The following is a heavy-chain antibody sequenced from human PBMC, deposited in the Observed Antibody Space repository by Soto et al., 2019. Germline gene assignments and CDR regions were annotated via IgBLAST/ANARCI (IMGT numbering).Heavy chain of an antibody. CDR3: ARQATYSSSWHDY. CDR2: IYTSVSI. V-gene: IGHV4-4*07. J-gene: IGHJ4*02. CDR1: GGSIINYY. D-gene: IGHD6-13*01. Sequence: QVQLQESGPGLVKPSETLSLNCSVSGGSIINYYWSWIRQPAGKGLMWIGRIYTSVSINYNPSLKSRLPMSVHTSKNQFSLRLSSVTAADTAVYYCARQATYSSSWHDYWGRGTLVTVSS.